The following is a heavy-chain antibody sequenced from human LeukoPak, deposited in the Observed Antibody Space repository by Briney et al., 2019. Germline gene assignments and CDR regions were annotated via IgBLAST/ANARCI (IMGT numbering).Heavy chain of an antibody. CDR3: ARDYSAAGSPLDY. CDR2: IYHSGST. D-gene: IGHD6-13*01. CDR1: GGSISSSNC. V-gene: IGHV4-4*02. J-gene: IGHJ4*02. Sequence: SGTLSLTCAVSGGSISSSNCWSWVRQPPGKGLEWIGEIYHSGSTNYNPSLKSRVTISVDKSKNQFSLKLSSVTAADTAVYYCARDYSAAGSPLDYWGQGTLVTVSS.